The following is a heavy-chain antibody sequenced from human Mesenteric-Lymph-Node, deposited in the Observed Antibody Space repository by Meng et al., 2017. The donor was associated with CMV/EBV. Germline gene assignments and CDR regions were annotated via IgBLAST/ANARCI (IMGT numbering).Heavy chain of an antibody. V-gene: IGHV1-2*02. CDR3: ARDDDALGASQPDRFDP. CDR2: INPNSGGT. CDR1: GYALMGHY. Sequence: ASVKVSCKASGYALMGHYMHWVRQAPGQGLEWMGWINPNSGGTDYAQKFQGRVTMTWDTSISTFYMELSRLKSDDTAVYYCARDDDALGASQPDRFDPWGQGTLVTVS. D-gene: IGHD1-26*01. J-gene: IGHJ5*02.